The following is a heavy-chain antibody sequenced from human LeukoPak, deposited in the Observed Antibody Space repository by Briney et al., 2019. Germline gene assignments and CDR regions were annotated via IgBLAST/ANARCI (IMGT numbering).Heavy chain of an antibody. J-gene: IGHJ3*02. CDR2: INTDGSST. CDR3: AREEWLPHAFDI. Sequence: GGSLKLSCAASGFTFSSYWMHWVRQAPGKGLVWVSRINTDGSSTTYADSVKGRFTISRDNAKNTLYLQMNSLRAEDTAVYYCAREEWLPHAFDIWGQGTMVTVSS. CDR1: GFTFSSYW. D-gene: IGHD5-12*01. V-gene: IGHV3-74*01.